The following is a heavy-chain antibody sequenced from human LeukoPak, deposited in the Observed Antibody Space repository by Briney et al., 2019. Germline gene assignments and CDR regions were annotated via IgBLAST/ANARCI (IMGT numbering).Heavy chain of an antibody. J-gene: IGHJ4*02. CDR2: INHSGST. V-gene: IGHV4-34*01. CDR1: GGSFSGYY. Sequence: SETLSLTCAVYGGSFSGYYWSWIRRPPGKGLEWIGEINHSGSTNYNPSLKSRVTISVDTSKNQFSLKLSSVTAADTAVYYCARGSSDNWSRTQGYYFDYWGQGTLVTVSS. D-gene: IGHD1-1*01. CDR3: ARGSSDNWSRTQGYYFDY.